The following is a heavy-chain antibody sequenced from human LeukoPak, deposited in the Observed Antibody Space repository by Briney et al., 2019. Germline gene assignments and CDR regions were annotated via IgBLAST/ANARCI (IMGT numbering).Heavy chain of an antibody. V-gene: IGHV3-30*02. CDR2: VGNDGTNK. Sequence: GGSLRLSCIASGFTFGSSGMHWVRQAPGKGLEWVAYVGNDGTNKYYADSVKGRSTISRDESKNTLYLQMNTLRADDTAVYFCASAAGPFDHWGQGTLVTVSS. D-gene: IGHD6-13*01. CDR3: ASAAGPFDH. J-gene: IGHJ4*02. CDR1: GFTFGSSG.